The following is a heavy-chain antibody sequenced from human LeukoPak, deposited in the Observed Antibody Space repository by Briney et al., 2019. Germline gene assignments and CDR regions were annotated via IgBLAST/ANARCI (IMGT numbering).Heavy chain of an antibody. CDR1: GFTFDDYA. CDR2: INWNSGRI. Sequence: GGSLRLSCAASGFTFDDYAMHWVRQAPGKGLEWVSGINWNSGRIGYADSVKGRFTISRDNSKNTLYLQMNSLRAEDTAVYYCARGGGLVQYYYYMDVWGKGTTVPVSS. CDR3: ARGGGLVQYYYYMDV. J-gene: IGHJ6*03. D-gene: IGHD3/OR15-3a*01. V-gene: IGHV3-9*01.